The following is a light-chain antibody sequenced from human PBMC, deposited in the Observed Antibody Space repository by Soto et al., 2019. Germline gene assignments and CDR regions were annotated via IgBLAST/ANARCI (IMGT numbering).Light chain of an antibody. V-gene: IGKV1-5*01. J-gene: IGKJ1*01. Sequence: DIPMTQSPSTLSASVGDRVTITCRASQSISSWLAWYQQKPGKAPKLLIYDASSLESGARSRFSGSGSGTEITLTISSLQLDDFATYDCQQYNSYPWTIGQGTKVEIK. CDR2: DAS. CDR1: QSISSW. CDR3: QQYNSYPWT.